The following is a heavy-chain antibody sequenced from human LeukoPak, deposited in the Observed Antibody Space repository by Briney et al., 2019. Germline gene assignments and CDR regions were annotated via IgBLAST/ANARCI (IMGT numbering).Heavy chain of an antibody. Sequence: GGSLRLSCVASGFTVSSFYMTWVRQAPGRGLEWVSVIYSDGSTYCADSVKGRFTISRDNSKNTLYLQMNSLRAEDTAMYYCARDIRHSSHDYYYGLDVWGQGATVTVSS. CDR1: GFTVSSFY. J-gene: IGHJ6*02. V-gene: IGHV3-53*01. CDR2: IYSDGST. CDR3: ARDIRHSSHDYYYGLDV. D-gene: IGHD1-1*01.